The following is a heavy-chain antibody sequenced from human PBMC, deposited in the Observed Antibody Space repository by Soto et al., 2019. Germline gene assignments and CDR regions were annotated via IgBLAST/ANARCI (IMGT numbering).Heavy chain of an antibody. CDR3: ARGGGYDSSGYRHYYFDY. Sequence: SETLSLTCTVSGGSISSGGYYWSWIRQHPGKGLEWIGYIYYSGSTYSNPSLKSRVTISVDTSENQFSLKLSSVTAADTAVYYCARGGGYDSSGYRHYYFDYWGQGTLVTVSS. CDR2: IYYSGST. J-gene: IGHJ4*02. D-gene: IGHD3-22*01. CDR1: GGSISSGGYY. V-gene: IGHV4-31*03.